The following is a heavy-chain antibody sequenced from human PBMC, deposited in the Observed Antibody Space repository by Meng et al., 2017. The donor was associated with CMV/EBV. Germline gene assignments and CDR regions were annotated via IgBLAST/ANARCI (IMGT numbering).Heavy chain of an antibody. Sequence: GSLRLSCTVSGGSVSSGSYYWSWIRQPPGKGLEWIGYIYYRGSTNYNPSLKSRVTISVDTSKNQCSLKLSSVTAADTAVYYCARDRGYSSSWRRGYYGMDVWGQGTTVTVSS. D-gene: IGHD6-13*01. CDR3: ARDRGYSSSWRRGYYGMDV. CDR2: IYYRGST. V-gene: IGHV4-61*01. CDR1: GGSVSSGSYY. J-gene: IGHJ6*02.